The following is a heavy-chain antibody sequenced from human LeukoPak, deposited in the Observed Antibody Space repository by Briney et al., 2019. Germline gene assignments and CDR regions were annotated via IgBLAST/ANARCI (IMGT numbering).Heavy chain of an antibody. J-gene: IGHJ5*02. V-gene: IGHV1-46*01. Sequence: ASVKVSCKASGYTFTSYYMHWVRQAPGQGLEWMGIINPSGGSTSYPQKFQGRVTMTRDTSTSTVYMELSSLRPEDTAVYYCARAEYYYDSWFDPWGQGTLVTVSS. CDR1: GYTFTSYY. CDR3: ARAEYYYDSWFDP. CDR2: INPSGGST. D-gene: IGHD3-22*01.